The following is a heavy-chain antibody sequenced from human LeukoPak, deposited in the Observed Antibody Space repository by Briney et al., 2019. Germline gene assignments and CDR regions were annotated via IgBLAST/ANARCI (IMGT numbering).Heavy chain of an antibody. V-gene: IGHV4-38-2*01. Sequence: KPSETLSLTCAVSAYSISSGYYWAWIRQPPGKGLEWIGSIYHSGSTYYNPSLKSRVTISIDTSKNQFSLKLSSVTAADTAVYYCTRHGIECSSTNCYWATVRYWGQGTQVTVSS. J-gene: IGHJ4*02. CDR2: IYHSGST. CDR3: TRHGIECSSTNCYWATVRY. CDR1: AYSISSGYY. D-gene: IGHD2-2*01.